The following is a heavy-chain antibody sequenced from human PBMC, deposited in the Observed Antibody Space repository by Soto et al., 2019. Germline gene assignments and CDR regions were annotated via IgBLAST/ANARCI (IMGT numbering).Heavy chain of an antibody. V-gene: IGHV3-7*01. CDR2: IKQDGSEK. Sequence: PGGSLRLSCAASGSTFSSYWMSWVRQAPGKGLEWVANIKQDGSEKYYVDSVKGRFTISRDNAKNSLYLQMNSLRAEDTAVYYCARDASLWFGGSDYYYGMDVWGQGTTVTVSS. CDR3: ARDASLWFGGSDYYYGMDV. CDR1: GSTFSSYW. D-gene: IGHD3-10*01. J-gene: IGHJ6*02.